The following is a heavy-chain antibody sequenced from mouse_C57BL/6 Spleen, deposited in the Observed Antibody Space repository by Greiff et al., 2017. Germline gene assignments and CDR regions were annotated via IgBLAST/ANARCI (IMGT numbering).Heavy chain of an antibody. Sequence: EVMLVESGGGLVKPGGSLKLSCAASGFTFSDYGMHWVRQAPEKGLEWVAYISSGSSTIYYADTVKGRFTISRDNAKNTLFLQMTSLRSEDTAMYYCARRGYGSSRPYYYARDYWGQGTSVTVSS. D-gene: IGHD1-1*01. CDR1: GFTFSDYG. CDR3: ARRGYGSSRPYYYARDY. J-gene: IGHJ4*01. V-gene: IGHV5-17*01. CDR2: ISSGSSTI.